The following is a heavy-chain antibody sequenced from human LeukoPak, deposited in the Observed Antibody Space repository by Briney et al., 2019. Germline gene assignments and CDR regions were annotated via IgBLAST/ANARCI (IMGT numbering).Heavy chain of an antibody. J-gene: IGHJ4*02. CDR1: GGSISSGGYS. CDR3: ARGGITMVRGVIKNPYYFDY. D-gene: IGHD3-10*01. V-gene: IGHV4-30-2*01. CDR2: IYHSGST. Sequence: SQTLSLTCAVSGGSISSGGYSWSWLRQPPGKGLEWIGYIYHSGSTFYNPSLKSRVTISVDRSKNQFSLKLSSVTAADTAVYYCARGGITMVRGVIKNPYYFDYWGQGTLVTVSS.